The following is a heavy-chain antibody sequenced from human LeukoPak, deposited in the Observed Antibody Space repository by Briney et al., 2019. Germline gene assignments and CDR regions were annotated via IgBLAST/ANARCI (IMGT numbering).Heavy chain of an antibody. V-gene: IGHV3-23*01. D-gene: IGHD2-2*01. CDR2: ISGSGGST. Sequence: PGGSLRLSCAASGFTFSSYAMSWVRQAPGKGLEWVSAISGSGGSTYYADSVKGRFTISRDNAKNSLYLQMNSLRAEDTALYYCARERIYCSSTSCFFDYWGQGTLVTVSS. CDR3: ARERIYCSSTSCFFDY. CDR1: GFTFSSYA. J-gene: IGHJ4*02.